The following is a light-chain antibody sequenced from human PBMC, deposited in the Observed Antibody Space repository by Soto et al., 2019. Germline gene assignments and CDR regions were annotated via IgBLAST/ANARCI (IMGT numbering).Light chain of an antibody. CDR3: QHYGEPPK. Sequence: EVFLARSPCTLSWSPGERCTLCCRASQSISSNYVAWYQQKPGQAPRLLIYDASSRANGIPNRFSGSGSGTEFTLTPSRLETEAFAVFYCQHYGEPPKFGQGKKVDIK. CDR2: DAS. J-gene: IGKJ1*01. V-gene: IGKV3-20*01. CDR1: QSISSNY.